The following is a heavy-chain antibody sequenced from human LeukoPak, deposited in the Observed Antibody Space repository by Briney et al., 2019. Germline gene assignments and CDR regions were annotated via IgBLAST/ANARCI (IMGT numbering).Heavy chain of an antibody. J-gene: IGHJ2*01. CDR1: GGSISSSSYY. CDR3: ARNVVVTPIASSWYFDL. D-gene: IGHD2-21*02. Sequence: SETLSLTCTVSGGSISSSSYYWGWIRQPPGKGLEWIGSIYYSGSTYYNPSLKSRVTISVDTSKNQFSLKLSSVTAADTAVYYCARNVVVTPIASSWYFDLWGRGTLVTVSS. CDR2: IYYSGST. V-gene: IGHV4-39*07.